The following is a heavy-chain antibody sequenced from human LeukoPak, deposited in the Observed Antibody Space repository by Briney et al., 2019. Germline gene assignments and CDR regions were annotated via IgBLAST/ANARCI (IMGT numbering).Heavy chain of an antibody. J-gene: IGHJ4*02. CDR2: IYYSGST. V-gene: IGHV4-39*07. CDR3: ARGSTMIVVVCFDY. CDR1: GGSISSSSYY. D-gene: IGHD3-22*01. Sequence: PSETLSLTCTVSGGSISSSSYYWGWIRQPPGKGLEWIGSIYYSGSTYYNPSLKSRVTISVDTSKNQFSLKLSSVTAADTAVYYCARGSTMIVVVCFDYWGQGTLVTVSS.